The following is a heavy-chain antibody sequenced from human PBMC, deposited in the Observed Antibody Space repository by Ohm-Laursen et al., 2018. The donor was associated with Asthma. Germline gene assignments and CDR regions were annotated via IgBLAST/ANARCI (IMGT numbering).Heavy chain of an antibody. CDR1: KFAFSNYA. V-gene: IGHV3-23*01. CDR2: ISSTGGST. Sequence: SLRLSCSASKFAFSNYAMNWVRQPPGKGLEWVSEISSTGGSTDYADSVKGRFTTSRDNSKSTMYLQMNSLRAEDTAVYYCARETATGSQNIHYYDLDVWGQGTTVIVSS. D-gene: IGHD2-15*01. J-gene: IGHJ6*02. CDR3: ARETATGSQNIHYYDLDV.